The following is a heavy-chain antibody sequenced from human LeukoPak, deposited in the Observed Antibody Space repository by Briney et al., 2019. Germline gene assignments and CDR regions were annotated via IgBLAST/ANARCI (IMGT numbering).Heavy chain of an antibody. CDR2: INTNTGNP. D-gene: IGHD6-13*01. CDR3: ARERAAVDAFDM. J-gene: IGHJ3*02. Sequence: ASVKVSCKASRYTLTTYGMNWVRQAPGQGLEWMGWINTNTGNPTYAQDFTGRFVFSLDISVSTVYLQISSLKAEDTAVYYCARERAAVDAFDMWGQGTMVTVSS. CDR1: RYTLTTYG. V-gene: IGHV7-4-1*02.